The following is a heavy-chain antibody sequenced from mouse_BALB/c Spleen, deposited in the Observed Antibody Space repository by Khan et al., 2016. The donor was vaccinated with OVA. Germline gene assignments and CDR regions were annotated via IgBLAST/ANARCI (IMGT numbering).Heavy chain of an antibody. V-gene: IGHV5-6-5*01. J-gene: IGHJ2*01. Sequence: ELVESGGDSVKPGGSLKLSCAVSGFTFSTYAMSWVRQTPEKRLEWVASISSGGSTYYPDSVKGRFTISRDNARNIVYLQMTSLRSEDMAMYYGAREAYRYDEYYFDYWGQGTTLTVSS. CDR2: ISSGGST. CDR3: AREAYRYDEYYFDY. CDR1: GFTFSTYA. D-gene: IGHD2-14*01.